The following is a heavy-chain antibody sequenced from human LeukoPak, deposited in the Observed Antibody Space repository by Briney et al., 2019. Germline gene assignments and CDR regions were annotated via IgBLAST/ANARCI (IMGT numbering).Heavy chain of an antibody. D-gene: IGHD2-15*01. CDR2: ISYEGSNK. J-gene: IGHJ4*02. CDR1: GFIFSSYG. CDR3: AKDRYMDCSGCPDY. Sequence: GRALRLSRVVSGFIFSSYGLQWVRPAPGKGLEWVAVISYEGSNKYYADSVKGRFTISRDNSRNTLYLEMNSLRDEDTAVYYCAKDRYMDCSGCPDYWGQGTLVTVSS. V-gene: IGHV3-30*18.